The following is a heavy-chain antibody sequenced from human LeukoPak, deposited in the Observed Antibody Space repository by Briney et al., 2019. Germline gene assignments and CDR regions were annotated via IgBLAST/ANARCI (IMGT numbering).Heavy chain of an antibody. CDR2: IYSGGST. CDR1: GLTVSSNY. CDR3: AKGGTVTTNSYYYGMDV. Sequence: GGSLRLSCAASGLTVSSNYMSWVRQAPGKGLEWVSVIYSGGSTYYADSVKGRFTISRDNSKNTLYLQMNSLRAEDTAVYNCAKGGTVTTNSYYYGMDVWGQGTTVTVSS. V-gene: IGHV3-53*01. D-gene: IGHD4-17*01. J-gene: IGHJ6*02.